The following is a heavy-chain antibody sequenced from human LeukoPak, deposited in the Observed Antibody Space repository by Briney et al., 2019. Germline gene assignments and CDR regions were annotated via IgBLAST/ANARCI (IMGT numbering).Heavy chain of an antibody. V-gene: IGHV1-24*01. Sequence: ASVKVSCKVSGYTLTELSMHWVRQAPGKGLEWMGGFDPEDGETIYAQKFQGRVTMTEDTSTDTAYMELSSLRSEDTAVYYCAKDLGYGDYTGFSYWGQGTLVTVSS. D-gene: IGHD4-17*01. CDR1: GYTLTELS. J-gene: IGHJ4*02. CDR3: AKDLGYGDYTGFSY. CDR2: FDPEDGET.